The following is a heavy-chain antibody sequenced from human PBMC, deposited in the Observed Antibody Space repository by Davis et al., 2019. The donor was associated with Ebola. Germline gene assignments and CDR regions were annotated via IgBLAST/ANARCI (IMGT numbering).Heavy chain of an antibody. D-gene: IGHD2/OR15-2a*01. V-gene: IGHV4-59*08. CDR1: GGSISSYY. Sequence: MPSETLSLTCTVSGGSISSYYWSWIRQPPGKGLEWIGYIYYSGSTNYNPSLKSRVTISVDTSKNQFSLKLSSVTAADTAVYYCARHESLSWFDPWGQGTLVTVSS. J-gene: IGHJ5*02. CDR2: IYYSGST. CDR3: ARHESLSWFDP.